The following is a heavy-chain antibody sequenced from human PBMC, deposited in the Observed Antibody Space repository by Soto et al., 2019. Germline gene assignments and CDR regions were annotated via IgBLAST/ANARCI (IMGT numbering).Heavy chain of an antibody. V-gene: IGHV4-34*01. D-gene: IGHD6-6*01. CDR3: ARGLSIAARRVYYYYGMEV. CDR2: INHSGST. J-gene: IGHJ6*02. CDR1: GGSFSGYY. Sequence: PSETLSLTCAVYGGSFSGYYWSWIRQPPGKGLEWIGEINHSGSTNYNPSLKSRVTISVDTSKNQFSLKLSSVTAADTAVYYCARGLSIAARRVYYYYGMEVWGQGTTVTVSS.